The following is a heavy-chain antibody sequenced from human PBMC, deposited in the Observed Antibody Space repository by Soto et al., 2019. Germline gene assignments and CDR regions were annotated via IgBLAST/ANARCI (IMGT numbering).Heavy chain of an antibody. CDR2: ISSSSSYI. J-gene: IGHJ4*02. CDR1: GFTFSSYS. CDR3: ARDPTLMAAAGTTDY. V-gene: IGHV3-21*01. Sequence: EVQLVESGGGLVKPGGSLRLSCAASGFTFSSYSMNWVRQAPGKGLEWVSSISSSSSYIYYADSVKGRFTISRDNAKNSLYLQMNSLRAEDTAVYYCARDPTLMAAAGTTDYWGQGTLVTVCS. D-gene: IGHD6-13*01.